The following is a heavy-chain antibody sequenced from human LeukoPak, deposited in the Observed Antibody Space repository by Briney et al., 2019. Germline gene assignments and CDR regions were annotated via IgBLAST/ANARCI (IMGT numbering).Heavy chain of an antibody. Sequence: VGSLRLSCAASGFTFSSYGMHWVRQAPGKGLEWVAFIRYDGSNKYYADSVKGRFTISRDNSKNTLYLQMNSLRAEDTAVCYCAKDFCSSTSCYYIGWFDPWGQGTLVTVSS. CDR3: AKDFCSSTSCYYIGWFDP. V-gene: IGHV3-30*02. J-gene: IGHJ5*02. CDR2: IRYDGSNK. D-gene: IGHD2-2*01. CDR1: GFTFSSYG.